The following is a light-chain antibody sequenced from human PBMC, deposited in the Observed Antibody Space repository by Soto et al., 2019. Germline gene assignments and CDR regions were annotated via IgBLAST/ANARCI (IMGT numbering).Light chain of an antibody. CDR1: QSISKH. V-gene: IGKV1-39*01. J-gene: IGKJ1*01. CDR3: QQRYSVTWT. CDR2: AAS. Sequence: IQMTQCPSSPSPSLDDRVIITCRASQSISKHLNWYQQKPGKAPKLLIFAASSLQSGVPSRFSGSRSGPDFTLTISSLKTEDFATYYCQQRYSVTWTFGQGTKVDIK.